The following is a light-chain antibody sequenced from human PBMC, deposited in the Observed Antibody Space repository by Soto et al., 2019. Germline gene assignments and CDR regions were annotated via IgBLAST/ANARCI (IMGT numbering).Light chain of an antibody. V-gene: IGLV2-14*01. CDR2: EVT. Sequence: QSALTQPASVSGSPGQSITISCTGASSDVGNYNYVSWYQQHPGKAPKLIIYEVTNRPSGVSNRFSGSKSGNTASLTISGLQAEDEADYYCSSYTSGSALYVFGTGTKLTVL. CDR1: SSDVGNYNY. J-gene: IGLJ1*01. CDR3: SSYTSGSALYV.